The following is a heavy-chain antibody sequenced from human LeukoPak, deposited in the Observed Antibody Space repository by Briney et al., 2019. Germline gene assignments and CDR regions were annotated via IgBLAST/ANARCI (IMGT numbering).Heavy chain of an antibody. CDR3: ARESIRYYFDY. CDR1: GYSFTNYG. J-gene: IGHJ4*02. Sequence: ASVKVSCKASGYSFTNYGISWVRQAPGQGLEWMGWISAYNGNTNYAQKLQGRVTMTTDTSTSTAYMELRSLRSDDTAVYYCARESIRYYFDYWGQGTLVTVSS. V-gene: IGHV1-18*01. CDR2: ISAYNGNT. D-gene: IGHD3-3*02.